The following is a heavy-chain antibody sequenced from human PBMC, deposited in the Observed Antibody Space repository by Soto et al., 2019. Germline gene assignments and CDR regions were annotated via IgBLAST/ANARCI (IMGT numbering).Heavy chain of an antibody. CDR1: GFTFSNNG. CDR2: ISNYESNT. V-gene: IGHV3-30*03. Sequence: QVQLVESGGGVVQPGWSLRLSCAASGFTFSNNGMHWVPQAPGKGLEWVAFISNYESNTYYVYSVKGRFSISRDNSQNTLYLKMNSLRGEDTAVYYCVTGHWNYFDYWGQGTLVTVSS. J-gene: IGHJ4*02. D-gene: IGHD3-3*01. CDR3: VTGHWNYFDY.